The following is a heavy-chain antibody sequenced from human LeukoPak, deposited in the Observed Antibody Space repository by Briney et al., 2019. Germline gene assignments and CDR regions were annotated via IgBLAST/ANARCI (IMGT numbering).Heavy chain of an antibody. CDR2: ISGIGDNT. CDR3: VKQGSAVPAAAANY. J-gene: IGHJ4*02. V-gene: IGHV3-23*01. D-gene: IGHD2-2*01. Sequence: PGGSLRLSCTASGFTFSSFAMSWVRQAPGKGLEWFSSISGIGDNTFYRGSVKGRFTISRDNSNNTLYLHMNSLRDEDTARYYCVKQGSAVPAAAANYWGLGTLVTVSS. CDR1: GFTFSSFA.